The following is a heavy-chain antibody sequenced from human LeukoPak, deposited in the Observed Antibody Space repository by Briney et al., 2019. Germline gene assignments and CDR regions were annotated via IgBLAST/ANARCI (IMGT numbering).Heavy chain of an antibody. CDR3: AKDGRELAYYYGMDV. CDR1: GFTFSSYG. D-gene: IGHD1-26*01. J-gene: IGHJ6*02. CDR2: ISYDGSNK. V-gene: IGHV3-30*18. Sequence: PGRSLRLSCAASGFTFSSYGMHWVRQAPGKGLEWVAVISYDGSNKYYADSVKGRFTISRDNSKNALYLQMNSLRAEDTAVYYCAKDGRELAYYYGMDVWGQGTTVTVSS.